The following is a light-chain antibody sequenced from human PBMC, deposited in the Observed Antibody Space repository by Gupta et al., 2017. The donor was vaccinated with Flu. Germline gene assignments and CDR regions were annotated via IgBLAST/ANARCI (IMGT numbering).Light chain of an antibody. CDR3: QQSTSLPWT. Sequence: EIVLTQSPDFQSVTPKEKVTIICRASPSIGSNLHWYQQKPDQSPKLLIKYASQSFSGVPSRFSGSGCGTDFTLTIQSRDAEGAATYYCQQSTSLPWTFGQGTKVEIK. CDR2: YAS. V-gene: IGKV6-21*01. CDR1: PSIGSN. J-gene: IGKJ1*01.